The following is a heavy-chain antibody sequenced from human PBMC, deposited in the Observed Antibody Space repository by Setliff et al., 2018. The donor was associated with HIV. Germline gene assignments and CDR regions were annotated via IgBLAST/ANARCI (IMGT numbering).Heavy chain of an antibody. V-gene: IGHV3-43*01. J-gene: IGHJ6*03. D-gene: IGHD1-26*01. CDR2: ISWDGGRT. CDR1: GFTFSSYT. CDR3: VKGITGFYSGSYNIGGMDV. Sequence: GGSLRLSCAASGFTFSSYTMHWVRQAPGKGLEWVSLISWDGGRTYHADSVKGRFTVSRDNSKNSLYLQMNSLRTEDTALYYCVKGITGFYSGSYNIGGMDVWGKGTTVTVSS.